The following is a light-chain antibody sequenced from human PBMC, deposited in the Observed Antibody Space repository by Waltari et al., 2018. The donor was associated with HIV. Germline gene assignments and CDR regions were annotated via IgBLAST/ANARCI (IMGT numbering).Light chain of an antibody. CDR1: ASDIGRYNN. J-gene: IGLJ1*01. CDR3: ASYTVNSTGV. CDR2: DVN. V-gene: IGLV2-14*03. Sequence: SALSQPASVSASPGQSVAISCSGSASDIGRYNNASWYQQRPDRAPTLILFDVNNRPAGISDRFSGSKSGTTASLTTSTVRTDDEADYYCASYTVNSTGVFGTGTKLSVL.